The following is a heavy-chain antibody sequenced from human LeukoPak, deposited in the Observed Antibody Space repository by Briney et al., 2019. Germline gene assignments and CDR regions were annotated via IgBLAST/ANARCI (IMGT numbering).Heavy chain of an antibody. V-gene: IGHV6-1*01. CDR3: ARGVFSHWFDP. CDR2: TYYRSKLYY. J-gene: IGHJ5*02. Sequence: XAXSXDSVXSNSAAWNWIRQSPSRGLEWLGRTYYRSKLYYDYAVSVKSLITINPDTSKNKCSLQLKSVTPEDTAVXXXARGVFSHWFDPWGQGTLVIVSS. CDR1: XDSVXSNSAA.